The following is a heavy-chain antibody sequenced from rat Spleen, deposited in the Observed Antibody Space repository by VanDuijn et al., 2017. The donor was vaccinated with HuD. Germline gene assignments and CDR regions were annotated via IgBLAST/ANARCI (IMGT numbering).Heavy chain of an antibody. Sequence: EVQLVESDGGLVQPGRSLKLSCAASGFTFSDFFMAWVRQAPAKGLEWVATISSDGTNTYYRDSVKGRFTISRDNAKSTLYLQMDSLRSEDTATYYCARVFGDYWGQGVMVTVSS. D-gene: IGHD4-3*01. CDR2: ISSDGTNT. CDR3: ARVFGDY. CDR1: GFTFSDFF. J-gene: IGHJ2*01. V-gene: IGHV5-29*01.